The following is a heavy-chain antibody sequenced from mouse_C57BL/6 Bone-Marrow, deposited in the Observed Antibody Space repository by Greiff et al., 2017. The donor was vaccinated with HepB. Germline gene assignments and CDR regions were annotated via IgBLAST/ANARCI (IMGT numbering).Heavy chain of an antibody. V-gene: IGHV2-5*01. Sequence: QVQLQQSRPGLLQPSPRLSKPYTVPRFSFPSYGVHWVHPSPGKGLEWLGVLWRGGRTDYNAAFMSRLSITKDNSKSQVFFKMNSLQAYDTAIYDGHKNQGSNEIDYWGQGTSAIISS. CDR3: HKNQGSNEIDY. CDR2: LWRGGRT. D-gene: IGHD2-5*01. CDR1: RFSFPSYG. J-gene: IGHJ4*01.